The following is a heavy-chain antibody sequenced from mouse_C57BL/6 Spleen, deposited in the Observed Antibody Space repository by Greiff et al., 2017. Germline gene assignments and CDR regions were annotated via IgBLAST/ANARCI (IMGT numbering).Heavy chain of an antibody. V-gene: IGHV2-6-1*01. D-gene: IGHD2-1*01. J-gene: IGHJ4*01. CDR2: IWSDGST. CDR1: GFSLTSYG. Sequence: VKLLESGPGLVAPSQSLSITCTVSGFSLTSYGVHWVRQPPGKGLEWLVVIWSDGSTTYYSALDSRLSISKDNSNSKDFLKMNSLQTDDTAMYYCARHLSTVGAMDYWGQGTSVTVSS. CDR3: ARHLSTVGAMDY.